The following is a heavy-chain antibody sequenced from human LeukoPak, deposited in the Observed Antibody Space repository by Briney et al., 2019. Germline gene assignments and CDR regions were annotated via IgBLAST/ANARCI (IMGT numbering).Heavy chain of an antibody. CDR2: IIGSGGST. CDR1: GFTVSSYA. J-gene: IGHJ4*02. D-gene: IGHD2-2*02. Sequence: GGSLRLSCAASGFTVSSYAMSSVRQAGGKGLECVSSIIGSGGSTYYADCVKGRFTISRDNSKNTLYLQMNSLRAEDTAVYYCAKVVVPAAIRLYYFDYWGQGTLVTVSS. CDR3: AKVVVPAAIRLYYFDY. V-gene: IGHV3-23*01.